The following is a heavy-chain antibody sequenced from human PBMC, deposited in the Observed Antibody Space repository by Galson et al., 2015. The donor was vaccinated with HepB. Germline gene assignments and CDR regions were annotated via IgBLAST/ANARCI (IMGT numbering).Heavy chain of an antibody. CDR1: GYTFTSYD. CDR3: ARVWFGIYYYFDY. J-gene: IGHJ4*02. D-gene: IGHD3-10*01. V-gene: IGHV1-8*01. CDR2: MNPNSGNT. Sequence: TVKVSCKASGYTFTSYDINWVRQATGQGLEWMGWMNPNSGNTGYAQKFQGRVTMTRNTSISTAYMELSSLRSEDTAVYYCARVWFGIYYYFDYWGQGTLVTVSS.